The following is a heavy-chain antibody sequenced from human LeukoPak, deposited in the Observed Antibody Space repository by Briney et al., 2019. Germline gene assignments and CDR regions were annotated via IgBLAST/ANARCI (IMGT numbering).Heavy chain of an antibody. CDR2: IWSDGSNK. Sequence: GKSLRLSCATSGFTFSGYGMHWVRQAPGKGLEWVTVIWSDGSNKYYADSVKGRFTISRDNSKNTLYLQMNSLRAEDTAVYYCAKDGGRTEISGWYRFLFDYWGQGTLVTVSS. J-gene: IGHJ4*02. V-gene: IGHV3-33*06. CDR1: GFTFSGYG. D-gene: IGHD6-19*01. CDR3: AKDGGRTEISGWYRFLFDY.